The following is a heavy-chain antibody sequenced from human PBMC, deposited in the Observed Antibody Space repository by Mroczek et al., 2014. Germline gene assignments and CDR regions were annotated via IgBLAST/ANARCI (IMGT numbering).Heavy chain of an antibody. CDR3: ARGRSSFWSGMGSRAPYYFDY. CDR2: ISHSGST. V-gene: IGHV4-34*01. Sequence: QVQLQQWGAGLLKPSETLSLTCAVYGGSFSGYYWSWIRQPPGKGLEWIGEISHSGSTNYNPSLKSRVTISVDTSKNQFSLKLSSVTAADTAVYYCARGRSSFWSGMGSRAPYYFDYWGQGTLVTVSS. J-gene: IGHJ4*02. CDR1: GGSFSGYY. D-gene: IGHD3-3*01.